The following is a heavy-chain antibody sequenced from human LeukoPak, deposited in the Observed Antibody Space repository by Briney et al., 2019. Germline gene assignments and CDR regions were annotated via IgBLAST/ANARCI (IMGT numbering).Heavy chain of an antibody. CDR2: ISYDGTNK. V-gene: IGHV3-30*18. CDR3: AKGRYSGTTYYFDY. J-gene: IGHJ4*02. D-gene: IGHD5-12*01. CDR1: GFTFSGYG. Sequence: GGSLRLSCVVSGFTFSGYGMHWVRQAPGKGLEWVSVISYDGTNKYYADSLKGRFTISRDNAKNSLYLQMNSLRAEDTAIYHCAKGRYSGTTYYFDYWGQGTLVTVSS.